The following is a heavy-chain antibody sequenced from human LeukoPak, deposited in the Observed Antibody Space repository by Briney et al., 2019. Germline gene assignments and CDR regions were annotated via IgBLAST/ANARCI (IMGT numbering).Heavy chain of an antibody. CDR2: IIPIFGTA. V-gene: IGHV1-69*13. CDR1: GGTFSSYA. Sequence: SVKVSCKASGGTFSSYAISWVRQAPGQGLEWMGGIIPIFGTANYAQKFQGRVTITADESTSAAYMELSSLRSEDTAVYYCARNCWEYSGSSGNWFDPWGQGTLVTVSS. J-gene: IGHJ5*02. CDR3: ARNCWEYSGSSGNWFDP. D-gene: IGHD6-6*01.